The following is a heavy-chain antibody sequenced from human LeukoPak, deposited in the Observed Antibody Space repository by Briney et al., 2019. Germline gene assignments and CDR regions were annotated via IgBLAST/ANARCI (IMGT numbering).Heavy chain of an antibody. Sequence: ASVKVSCKASGYTFTSNHIHCVRQAPGQGLEWMGVINPSGDSTSYAQKFQGRVTMTRNTSISTAYMELSSLRSEDTAVYYCARVEFRYGGPDFDYWGQGTLVTVSS. V-gene: IGHV1-46*01. CDR1: GYTFTSNH. CDR2: INPSGDST. J-gene: IGHJ4*02. D-gene: IGHD1-26*01. CDR3: ARVEFRYGGPDFDY.